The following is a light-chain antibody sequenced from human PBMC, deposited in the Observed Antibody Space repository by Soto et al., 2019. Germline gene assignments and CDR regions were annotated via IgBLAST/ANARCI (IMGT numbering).Light chain of an antibody. J-gene: IGKJ5*01. V-gene: IGKV3-15*01. Sequence: IVLTRSPATLSVNPGERATLSCRARQPVSISVAWYQQKPGQSPRLLISGASTRATGIPDNFSGSGSGTEFTLTISSLQSEDFAIYFCQQYNTWPAITSGQGRRPEI. CDR1: QPVSIS. CDR3: QQYNTWPAIT. CDR2: GAS.